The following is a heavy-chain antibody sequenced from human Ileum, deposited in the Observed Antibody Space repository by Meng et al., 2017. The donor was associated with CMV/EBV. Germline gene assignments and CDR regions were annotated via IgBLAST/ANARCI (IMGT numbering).Heavy chain of an antibody. J-gene: IGHJ4*02. D-gene: IGHD2-2*01. Sequence: FAVYGGSFSGYYWTCIRPSPGKGLEWIGEINHSGKPDYNPSLKSRVTISVDTSKNQFSLELSSVTAADAAVYYCARGVEGYQLLLYYWGQGTLVTVSS. V-gene: IGHV4-34*01. CDR2: INHSGKP. CDR3: ARGVEGYQLLLYY. CDR1: GGSFSGYY.